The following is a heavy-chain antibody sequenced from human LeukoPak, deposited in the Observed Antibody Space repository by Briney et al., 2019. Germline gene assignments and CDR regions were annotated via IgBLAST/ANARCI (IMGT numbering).Heavy chain of an antibody. CDR1: GYTFTSYG. CDR2: ISAYNGNT. J-gene: IGHJ3*02. CDR3: ARDRHSSGWYESDAFDI. D-gene: IGHD6-19*01. V-gene: IGHV1-18*01. Sequence: GASVKVSCKASGYTFTSYGISWVRQAPGQGLEWMGWISAYNGNTNYAQKLQGRVTMTTDTSTSTAYMELRSLRSDDTAVYYCARDRHSSGWYESDAFDIWGQGTMVTVSS.